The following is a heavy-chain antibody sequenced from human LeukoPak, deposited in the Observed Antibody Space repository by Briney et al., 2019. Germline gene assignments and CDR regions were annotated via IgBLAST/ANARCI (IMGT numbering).Heavy chain of an antibody. V-gene: IGHV3-48*04. CDR1: GFTFSSYS. CDR2: ISSSSGPM. Sequence: GGSLRLSCAASGFTFSSYSMNWVRQAPGKGPEWVSYISSSSGPMYYADSVKGRFTISRDNDKNSLYLQMNSLRADDTAVYYCARYGSSWSFDYWGQGTLVTVSS. J-gene: IGHJ4*02. CDR3: ARYGSSWSFDY. D-gene: IGHD6-13*01.